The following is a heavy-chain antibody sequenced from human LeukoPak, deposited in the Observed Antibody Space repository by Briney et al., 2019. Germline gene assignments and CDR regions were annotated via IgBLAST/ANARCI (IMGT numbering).Heavy chain of an antibody. CDR2: TYYRSKWYN. Sequence: SQTLSLTCAISGDSVSSNSAAWNWIRQSPSRGLEWLGRTYYRSKWYNDYAVSVKSRITINPDTSKNQFSLKLSSVTAADTAVYYCARGIDYGEFRDYYGMDVWGQGTTVTVSS. J-gene: IGHJ6*02. CDR3: ARGIDYGEFRDYYGMDV. CDR1: GDSVSSNSAA. V-gene: IGHV6-1*01. D-gene: IGHD4-17*01.